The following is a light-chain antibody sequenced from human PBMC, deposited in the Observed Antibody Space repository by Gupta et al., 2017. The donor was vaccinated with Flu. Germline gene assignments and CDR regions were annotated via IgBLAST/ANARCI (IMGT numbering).Light chain of an antibody. CDR1: SSDVGGFHY. J-gene: IGLJ3*02. CDR2: EVS. Sequence: QSALTQPASASVSPAQSITISCTGASSDVGGFHYVPWYLQHPGEAPRLIIYEVSNRPSGISSRFSGSKSGNAASLTISGLQTEDEGDYYCSSNTTSSTPWVFGGGTRLTVL. V-gene: IGLV2-14*01. CDR3: SSNTTSSTPWV.